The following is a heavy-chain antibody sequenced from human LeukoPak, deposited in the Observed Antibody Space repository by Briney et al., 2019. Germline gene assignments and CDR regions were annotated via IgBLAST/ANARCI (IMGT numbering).Heavy chain of an antibody. CDR1: GFTFNSYA. V-gene: IGHV4-4*07. Sequence: GSLRLSCAASGFTFNSYAMIWIRQPAGKGLEWIGRIYTSGSTDYNPSLKSRVTMSVDTSKNQFSLKLSSVTAADTAVYYCARAVGSGSFQTYYYYMDVWGKGTTVTISS. CDR2: IYTSGST. CDR3: ARAVGSGSFQTYYYYMDV. J-gene: IGHJ6*03. D-gene: IGHD3-10*01.